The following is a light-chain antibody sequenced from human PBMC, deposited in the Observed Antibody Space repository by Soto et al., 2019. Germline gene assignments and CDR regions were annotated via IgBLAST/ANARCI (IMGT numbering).Light chain of an antibody. Sequence: DIQMTQSPSTLSATAGDRVTITCRASQSISSWLAWDQQKPGKAPKLLIYDASNLESGVPSRFSGSGSGTEFTLTISNLKPDDFATYYCQQYENYWTFGQGTKVEIK. J-gene: IGKJ1*01. CDR1: QSISSW. CDR2: DAS. V-gene: IGKV1-5*01. CDR3: QQYENYWT.